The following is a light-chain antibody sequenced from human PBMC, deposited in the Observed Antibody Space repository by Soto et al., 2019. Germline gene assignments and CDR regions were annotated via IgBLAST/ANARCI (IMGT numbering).Light chain of an antibody. CDR2: AAS. CDR3: QQYYSYPQFT. J-gene: IGKJ3*01. CDR1: QGISSY. Sequence: AIRMTQSPSSLSASTGDRVTITCRASQGISSYLAWYQQKPGKAPKLLIYAASTFQSGVPSRFSGSGSGTDFTLSISCLQSEDFATYYCQQYYSYPQFTFGPGTKVDIK. V-gene: IGKV1-8*01.